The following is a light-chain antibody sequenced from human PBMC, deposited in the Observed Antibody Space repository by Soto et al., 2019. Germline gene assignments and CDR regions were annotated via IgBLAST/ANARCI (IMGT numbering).Light chain of an antibody. CDR1: ASKIGRDP. CDR2: ENS. J-gene: IGLJ1*01. Sequence: QAVLAQPPSASGAHGQRVTISCSGSASKIGRDPVIWYQKVPGPAHHLLIYENSHRASGVHGLFSGSNSGTSASLVISGLQSEDEAEYFCAGWDGSLKGFVFGTGTKVTVL. CDR3: AGWDGSLKGFV. V-gene: IGLV1-44*01.